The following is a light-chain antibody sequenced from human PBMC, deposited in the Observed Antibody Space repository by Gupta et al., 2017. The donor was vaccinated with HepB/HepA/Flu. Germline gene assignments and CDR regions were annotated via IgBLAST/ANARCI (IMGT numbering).Light chain of an antibody. CDR2: CAS. V-gene: IGKV1-39*01. CDR3: QQYYSTPFT. CDR1: QSISSY. J-gene: IGKJ3*01. Sequence: DIQMTQSQSSLSASVGDRVTNTCCTSQSISSYLNWYQQKPGKAPKVLISCASSLEGGVPSRFGGSGSGTDFTLTITSLQAEDFATYYCQQYYSTPFTFGQGTKVDIK.